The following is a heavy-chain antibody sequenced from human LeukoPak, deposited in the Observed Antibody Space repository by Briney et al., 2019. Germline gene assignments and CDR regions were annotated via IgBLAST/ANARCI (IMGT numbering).Heavy chain of an antibody. CDR3: ARASGAVAGTLLY. Sequence: ASVKVSCKASGGTFSSYAISWVRQAPGQGLEWMGGIIPIFGTANYAQKFQGRVTIIADESTSTAYMELSSLRSEDTAVHYCARASGAVAGTLLYWGQGTLVTVSS. CDR1: GGTFSSYA. V-gene: IGHV1-69*13. D-gene: IGHD6-19*01. CDR2: IIPIFGTA. J-gene: IGHJ4*02.